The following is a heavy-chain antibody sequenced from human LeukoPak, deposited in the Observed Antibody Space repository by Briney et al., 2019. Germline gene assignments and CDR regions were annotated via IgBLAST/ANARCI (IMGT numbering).Heavy chain of an antibody. CDR3: ARPYYYGSGSYSVPAD. CDR2: ISSSSSTI. CDR1: GFTFSSYS. D-gene: IGHD3-10*01. J-gene: IGHJ4*02. Sequence: GGSLRLSCAASGFTFSSYSINWVRQAPGKGLAWVSYISSSSSTIYYADSVKGRFTISRDNAKNSLYLQMNSLRAEDTAAYYCARPYYYGSGSYSVPADWGQGTLVTVSS. V-gene: IGHV3-48*01.